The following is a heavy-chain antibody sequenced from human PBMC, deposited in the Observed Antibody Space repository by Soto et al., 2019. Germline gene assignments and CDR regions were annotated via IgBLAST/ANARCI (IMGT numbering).Heavy chain of an antibody. J-gene: IGHJ5*02. CDR2: INSDGSST. V-gene: IGHV3-74*01. CDR3: ARAPFMVVVPAAPGEGWFDP. Sequence: EVQLVESGGGLVQPGGSLRLSCAASGFTFSSYWMHWVRQAPGKGLVWVSRINSDGSSTSYADSVKGRFTISRDNAKNTLYLQMNSLRAEDTAVYYCARAPFMVVVPAAPGEGWFDPWGQGTLVTVAS. CDR1: GFTFSSYW. D-gene: IGHD2-2*01.